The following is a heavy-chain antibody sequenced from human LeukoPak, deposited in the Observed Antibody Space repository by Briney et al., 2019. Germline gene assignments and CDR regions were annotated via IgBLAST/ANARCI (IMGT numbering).Heavy chain of an antibody. V-gene: IGHV1-46*01. CDR1: GYRFTSHY. CDR2: INPSGGST. J-gene: IGHJ4*02. Sequence: ASVKVSCKASGYRFTSHYMNWVRQAPGQGLEWMGIINPSGGSTSYAQKFQGRVTMTRDTSTYTVYMELSSLRSEDTAVYYCARGGGGVAGQLSPDYWGQGTLVTVSP. D-gene: IGHD6-19*01. CDR3: ARGGGGVAGQLSPDY.